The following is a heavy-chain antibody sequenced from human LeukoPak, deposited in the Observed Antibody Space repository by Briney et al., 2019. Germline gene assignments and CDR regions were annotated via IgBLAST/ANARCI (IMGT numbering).Heavy chain of an antibody. V-gene: IGHV4-39*07. Sequence: SETLSLTCTVSGGSVTYTNYYWGWIRQPPGKGLQWIGVIYYNGKTYYNPSLKSRVTISVDKSKNQFSLELNSVTAADTAVYYCARGGDWLFDYWGQGILVTVSS. CDR1: GGSVTYTNYY. D-gene: IGHD2-21*02. CDR3: ARGGDWLFDY. J-gene: IGHJ4*02. CDR2: IYYNGKT.